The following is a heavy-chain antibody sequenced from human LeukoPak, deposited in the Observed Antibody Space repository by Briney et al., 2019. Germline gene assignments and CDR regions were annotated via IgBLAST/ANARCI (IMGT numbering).Heavy chain of an antibody. D-gene: IGHD6-19*01. CDR3: ARDLIAVSLYYFDY. Sequence: GSLRLSCAASGFTFSSYWMHWVRQAPGKGLEWIGSIYHSGNTYYNPSLKSRVTISADTSKNQFSLRLSSVTAADTAVYYCARDLIAVSLYYFDYWGQGTQVTVSS. V-gene: IGHV4-38-2*02. CDR1: GFTFSSYW. CDR2: IYHSGNT. J-gene: IGHJ4*02.